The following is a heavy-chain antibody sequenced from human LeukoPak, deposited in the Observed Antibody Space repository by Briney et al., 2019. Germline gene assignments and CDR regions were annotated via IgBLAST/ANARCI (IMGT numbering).Heavy chain of an antibody. V-gene: IGHV4-59*01. Sequence: SETLSLTCTVSGGSISSYYWSWIRQPPGKGLEWLGYIYYSGSTNYNPSLKSRVTISVDTSKNQFSLKLSSVTAADTAVYYCARQERYYGSGSYTYFQHWGQGTLVTVSS. CDR2: IYYSGST. J-gene: IGHJ1*01. CDR1: GGSISSYY. D-gene: IGHD3-10*01. CDR3: ARQERYYGSGSYTYFQH.